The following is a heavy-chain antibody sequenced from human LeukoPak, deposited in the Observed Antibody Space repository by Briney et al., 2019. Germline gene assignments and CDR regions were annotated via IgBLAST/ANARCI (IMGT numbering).Heavy chain of an antibody. V-gene: IGHV3-23*01. CDR2: ISGSGGST. J-gene: IGHJ4*02. CDR3: ANRIAVAGTVY. Sequence: GGSLRLSCAASGFTLSSYAMSWVRQAPGKGLEWVSAISGSGGSTYYADSVKGRFTISRDNSKNTLYLQMNSLRAEDTAVYYCANRIAVAGTVYWGQGTLVTVSS. CDR1: GFTLSSYA. D-gene: IGHD6-19*01.